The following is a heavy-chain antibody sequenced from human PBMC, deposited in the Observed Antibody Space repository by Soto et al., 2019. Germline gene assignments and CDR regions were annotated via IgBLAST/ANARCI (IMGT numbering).Heavy chain of an antibody. CDR3: ARSRQWLVPYYFDY. V-gene: IGHV3-7*01. CDR2: IKQDGSEK. D-gene: IGHD6-19*01. Sequence: PGGSLRLSCAASGFTFSSYWMSWVRQAPGKGLEWVANIKQDGSEKYYVDSVKGRFTISRDNAKNSLYLQMNSLRAEDTAVYYCARSRQWLVPYYFDYWGQGTLVTVSS. J-gene: IGHJ4*02. CDR1: GFTFSSYW.